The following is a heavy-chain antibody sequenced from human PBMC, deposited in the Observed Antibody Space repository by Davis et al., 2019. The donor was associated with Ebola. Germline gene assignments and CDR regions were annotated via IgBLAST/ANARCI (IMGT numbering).Heavy chain of an antibody. CDR3: AKYITTSPSRYFDP. CDR1: GFTFSSYS. D-gene: IGHD3-3*01. Sequence: GGSLRLSCAASGFTFSSYSMSWVRQAPGKGLEWVANIKQNGSEKYYVDSVKGRFTISRDNAKNTLYLQMNSLRAEDTAIYYCAKYITTSPSRYFDPWGQGTQVTVSS. V-gene: IGHV3-7*03. CDR2: IKQNGSEK. J-gene: IGHJ5*02.